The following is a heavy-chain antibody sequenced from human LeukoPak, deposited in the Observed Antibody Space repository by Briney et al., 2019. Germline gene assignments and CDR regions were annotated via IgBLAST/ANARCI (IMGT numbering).Heavy chain of an antibody. D-gene: IGHD6-13*01. Sequence: GASVKVSCKASGYTFTRYYMHWVRQAPGQGLEWMGWINPNSGGTNYAQKFQGRVTMTRDTSISTAYMELSRLRSDDTAVYYCARVVSSSPPPSSSWYEDFSWFDPWGQGTLVTVSS. V-gene: IGHV1-2*02. J-gene: IGHJ5*02. CDR2: INPNSGGT. CDR1: GYTFTRYY. CDR3: ARVVSSSPPPSSSWYEDFSWFDP.